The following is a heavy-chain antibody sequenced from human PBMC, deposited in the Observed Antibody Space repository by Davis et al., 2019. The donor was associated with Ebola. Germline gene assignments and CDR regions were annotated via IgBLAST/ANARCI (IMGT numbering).Heavy chain of an antibody. V-gene: IGHV3-7*03. J-gene: IGHJ3*02. Sequence: PGGSLRLSCAASGFTFSSYWMSWVRQAPGKGLEWVANIKQDGSEKYYVDSVKGRFTISRDNAKNSLYLQMNSLRSEDTAVYYCAIEIPQGIVGATTRMRAFDIWGQGTMVTVSS. CDR3: AIEIPQGIVGATTRMRAFDI. CDR2: IKQDGSEK. D-gene: IGHD1-26*01. CDR1: GFTFSSYW.